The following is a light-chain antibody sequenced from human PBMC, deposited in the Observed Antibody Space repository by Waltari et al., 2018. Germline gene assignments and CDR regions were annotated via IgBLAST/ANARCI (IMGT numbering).Light chain of an antibody. CDR3: QSYDSGVI. Sequence: NFMLTQPHSVSESPGKTVTISCTRSSGSIASNYVQWYQQRPGSAPTTVIYEDNRRPSGVPDRFSGSIDSPSNSASLTISGLKTEDEADYYGQSYDSGVIFGGGTKLTVL. J-gene: IGLJ2*01. CDR1: SGSIASNY. V-gene: IGLV6-57*03. CDR2: EDN.